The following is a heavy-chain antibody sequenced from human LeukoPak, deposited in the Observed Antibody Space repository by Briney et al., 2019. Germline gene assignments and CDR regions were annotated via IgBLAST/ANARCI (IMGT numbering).Heavy chain of an antibody. CDR3: ARCGGSYWPGPFDY. V-gene: IGHV4-4*07. CDR2: IYTSGST. CDR1: GGSISSYY. D-gene: IGHD1-26*01. Sequence: SETLSLTCTVSGGSISSYYWSWIRQPAGKGLEWIGRIYTSGSTNYNPSLKSRVTMYVDTSKNQFSLKLSSVTAADTAVYYCARCGGSYWPGPFDYWGQGTLVTVSS. J-gene: IGHJ4*02.